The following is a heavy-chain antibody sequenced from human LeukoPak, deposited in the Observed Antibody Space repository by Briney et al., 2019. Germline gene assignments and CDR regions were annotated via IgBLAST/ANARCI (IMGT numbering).Heavy chain of an antibody. V-gene: IGHV4-34*01. J-gene: IGHJ4*02. Sequence: SETLPLTCAVYGGSFSGYYWSWIRQPPGKGLEWLGEINHSGSTNYNPSLKSRVTISVDTAKNQFSLKLSSVTAADTAVYYCARGHWGKELYYFDYWGQGTLVTVSS. CDR1: GGSFSGYY. CDR3: ARGHWGKELYYFDY. D-gene: IGHD3-16*01. CDR2: INHSGST.